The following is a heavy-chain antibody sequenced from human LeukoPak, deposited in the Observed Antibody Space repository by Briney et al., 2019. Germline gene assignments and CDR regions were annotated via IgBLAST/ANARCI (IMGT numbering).Heavy chain of an antibody. J-gene: IGHJ4*02. CDR1: GFTFSSYS. V-gene: IGHV3-21*01. Sequence: GGSLRLSCAASGFTFSSYSMNWVRQAPGKGLEWVSSISSSSSYIYYADSVKGRFTISRDNAKNSLYLQMNSLRAEDTAVYYCARDLWSYYYGSGSYLGGWGQGTLVTVSS. CDR3: ARDLWSYYYGSGSYLGG. D-gene: IGHD3-10*01. CDR2: ISSSSSYI.